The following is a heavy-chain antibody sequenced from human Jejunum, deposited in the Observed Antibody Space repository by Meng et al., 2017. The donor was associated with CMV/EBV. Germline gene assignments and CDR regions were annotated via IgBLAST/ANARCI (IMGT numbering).Heavy chain of an antibody. CDR3: TRADSSNYGSLFDY. CDR2: IRGEAPSYAT. Sequence: FPFSSSDVHWLRQASGKGLEWFGRIRGEAPSYATAYAASVRGRFTISRDDSKNTAYLQMTSLNTEDTAVYYCTRADSSNYGSLFDYWGQGTLVTVSS. CDR1: FPFSSSD. D-gene: IGHD4-11*01. V-gene: IGHV3-73*01. J-gene: IGHJ4*02.